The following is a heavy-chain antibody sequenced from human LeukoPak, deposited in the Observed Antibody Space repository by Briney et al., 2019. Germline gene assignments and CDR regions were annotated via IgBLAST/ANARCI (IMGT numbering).Heavy chain of an antibody. J-gene: IGHJ2*01. CDR3: ARLRRYYYDRRGYGPWYFDL. D-gene: IGHD3-22*01. Sequence: PSETLSLTCTVSRGAISTYYWSWIRQPPEKGLEWIGYMYYSGSTNYNSSLKSRVTMSVDTSKNQFSLNLSTLTAADTAVYYCARLRRYYYDRRGYGPWYFDLWGRGTLVTVSS. CDR2: MYYSGST. CDR1: RGAISTYY. V-gene: IGHV4-59*08.